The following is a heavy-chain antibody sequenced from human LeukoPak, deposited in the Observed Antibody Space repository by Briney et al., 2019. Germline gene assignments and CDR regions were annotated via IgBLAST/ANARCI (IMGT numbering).Heavy chain of an antibody. J-gene: IGHJ4*02. Sequence: GGSLRLSCAASGFTFSSYWMHWVRQAPGKGLVWVSRINSDGSSTSYADSVKGRITISRDNAKNTLYLQMNSLRAEDTAVYYCARYRSGLTRGYFDYWGQGTLVNVSS. D-gene: IGHD3-10*01. CDR1: GFTFSSYW. V-gene: IGHV3-74*01. CDR2: INSDGSST. CDR3: ARYRSGLTRGYFDY.